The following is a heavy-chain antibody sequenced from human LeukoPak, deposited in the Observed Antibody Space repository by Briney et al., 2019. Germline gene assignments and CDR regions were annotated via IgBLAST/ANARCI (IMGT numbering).Heavy chain of an antibody. D-gene: IGHD2-15*01. Sequence: SDTLSLTCTVSGGSITSSGFYWGWIRQPPGKGLEWIGNIYYGGSAYYNPPLKSRVTISVDTSKNQFSLKLSSVTAADTAVYYCARQPNIVVVDNWFDPWGQGTLVAVSS. V-gene: IGHV4-39*07. J-gene: IGHJ5*02. CDR2: IYYGGSA. CDR1: GGSITSSGFY. CDR3: ARQPNIVVVDNWFDP.